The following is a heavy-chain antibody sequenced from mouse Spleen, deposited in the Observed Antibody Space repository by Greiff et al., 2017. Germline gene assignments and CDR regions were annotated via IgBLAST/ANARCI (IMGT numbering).Heavy chain of an antibody. J-gene: IGHJ3*01. Sequence: DVQLQESGPGLVKPSQSLSLTCSVTGYSITSGYYWNWIRQFPGNKLEWMGYISYDGSNNYNPSLKNRISITRDTSKNQFFLKLNSVTTEDTATYYCARGSYYGNPWFAYWGQGTLVTVSA. CDR1: GYSITSGYY. CDR3: ARGSYYGNPWFAY. V-gene: IGHV3-6*01. D-gene: IGHD2-1*01. CDR2: ISYDGSN.